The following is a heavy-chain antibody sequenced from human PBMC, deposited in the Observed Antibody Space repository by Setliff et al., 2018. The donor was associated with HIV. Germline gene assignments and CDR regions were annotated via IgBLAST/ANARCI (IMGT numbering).Heavy chain of an antibody. CDR2: ITPFNGRT. J-gene: IGHJ5*02. CDR1: GYTFTSYY. Sequence: ASVKVSCKASGYTFTSYYMHWVRQAPGQGLEWMGWITPFNGRTNYAQRFQGRVTMTTDTSTNTAYMELRSLRSDDTAVYYCARADETTIFGVVYSVGYWFDPWGQGTLVTVSS. V-gene: IGHV1-18*04. D-gene: IGHD3-3*01. CDR3: ARADETTIFGVVYSVGYWFDP.